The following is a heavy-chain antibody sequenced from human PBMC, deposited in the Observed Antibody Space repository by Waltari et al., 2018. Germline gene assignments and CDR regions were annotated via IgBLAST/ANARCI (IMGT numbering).Heavy chain of an antibody. D-gene: IGHD2-15*01. J-gene: IGHJ5*02. CDR1: GYTLTELS. Sequence: QVQLVQSGAEVKKPGASVKVSCKVSGYTLTELSMHWVRQAPGKGLEWMGGFDPEEGETIYAQKSQGRVTMTEDTSTDTAYMELSSLRSEDTAVYYCATTSRYCSGGSCRDWFDPWGQGTLVTVSS. CDR2: FDPEEGET. V-gene: IGHV1-24*01. CDR3: ATTSRYCSGGSCRDWFDP.